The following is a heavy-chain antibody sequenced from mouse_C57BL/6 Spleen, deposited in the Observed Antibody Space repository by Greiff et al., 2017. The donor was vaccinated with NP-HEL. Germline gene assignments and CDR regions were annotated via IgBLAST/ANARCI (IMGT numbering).Heavy chain of an antibody. CDR2: IDPENGDT. D-gene: IGHD4-1*01. CDR3: TTAGLGRYFDV. Sequence: EVQLQQSGAELVRPGASVKLSCTASGFNIKDDYMHWVKQRPEQGLEWIGWIDPENGDTEYASKFQGKATITADTSSNTAYLQLSSLTSEDTAVYYCTTAGLGRYFDVWGTGTTVTVSS. J-gene: IGHJ1*03. CDR1: GFNIKDDY. V-gene: IGHV14-4*01.